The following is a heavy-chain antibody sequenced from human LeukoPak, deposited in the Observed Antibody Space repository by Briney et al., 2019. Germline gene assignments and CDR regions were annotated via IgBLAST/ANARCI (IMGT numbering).Heavy chain of an antibody. CDR1: GFTFSSYG. J-gene: IGHJ4*02. Sequence: PGGSLRLSCAASGFTFSSYGMHWVRQAPGKGLEWVAFIRYDGSNKYYADSVKGRFTISRDNSKNTLYLQMNSLRAEDTAVYYCARDSAGAHSSSWYYFDHWGQGTLVTVSS. D-gene: IGHD6-13*01. CDR2: IRYDGSNK. V-gene: IGHV3-30*02. CDR3: ARDSAGAHSSSWYYFDH.